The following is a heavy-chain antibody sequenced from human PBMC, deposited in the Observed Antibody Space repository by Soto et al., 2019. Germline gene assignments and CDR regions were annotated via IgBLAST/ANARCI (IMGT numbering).Heavy chain of an antibody. V-gene: IGHV1-2*04. CDR1: GYTFTDYY. J-gene: IGHJ3*02. Sequence: QVQLAQSGAEVKNPGASVKVSCKASGYTFTDYYIHWLRQAPAQGLEWMGWINPNSGDTKYAQKFQGWATMTRDTSISTTYMELSRLTSDDTALYYCARGPRHGAFDIWGQGTIITVSS. CDR3: ARGPRHGAFDI. CDR2: INPNSGDT.